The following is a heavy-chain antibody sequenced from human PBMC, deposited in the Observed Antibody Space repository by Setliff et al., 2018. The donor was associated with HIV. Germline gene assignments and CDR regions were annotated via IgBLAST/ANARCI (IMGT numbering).Heavy chain of an antibody. CDR3: AREDYGDYQTLSGTEATD. J-gene: IGHJ4*02. CDR1: GGTFSSYG. V-gene: IGHV1-69*05. Sequence: SVKVSCKASGGTFSSYGITWVRRAPGQGLEWMGGSTPLLDTTNYAQKFQGRVTITTDESTNTVYMELSSLRSDDTAVYYCAREDYGDYQTLSGTEATDWGQGTLVTVSS. CDR2: STPLLDTT. D-gene: IGHD4-17*01.